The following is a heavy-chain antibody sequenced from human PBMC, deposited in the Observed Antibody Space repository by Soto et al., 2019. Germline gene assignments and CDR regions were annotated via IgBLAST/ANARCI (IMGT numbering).Heavy chain of an antibody. CDR1: GFTISGPA. Sequence: LRLSCAASGFTISGPAMNWVRQAPGRGLEWVSYISSSSTNIHYADSVRGRFTISRDNAKNSLYLQMNSLRDEDTAVYRCARDLSWGSKWYYYMDVWGKGTTVTVSS. D-gene: IGHD3-16*01. V-gene: IGHV3-48*02. CDR2: ISSSSTNI. J-gene: IGHJ6*03. CDR3: ARDLSWGSKWYYYMDV.